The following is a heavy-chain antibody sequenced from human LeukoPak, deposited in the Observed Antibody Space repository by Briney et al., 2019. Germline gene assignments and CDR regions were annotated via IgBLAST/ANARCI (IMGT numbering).Heavy chain of an antibody. V-gene: IGHV3-74*01. J-gene: IGHJ4*02. CDR1: EFSVGSNY. CDR3: ARAIGSSWGKVDY. D-gene: IGHD6-13*01. CDR2: IKTDGSRT. Sequence: GGSLRLSCAASEFSVGSNYMTWVRQAPGKGLVWVSRIKTDGSRTNYADSVKGRFTISRDNAKNTVYLEMNSLRSEDTAVYYCARAIGSSWGKVDYWGQGTLVTVSS.